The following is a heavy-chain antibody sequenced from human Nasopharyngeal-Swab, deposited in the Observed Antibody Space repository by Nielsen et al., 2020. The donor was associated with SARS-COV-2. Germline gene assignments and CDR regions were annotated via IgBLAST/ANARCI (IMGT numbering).Heavy chain of an antibody. J-gene: IGHJ6*02. CDR2: IRSSSSYI. V-gene: IGHV3-21*01. D-gene: IGHD3-3*01. CDR3: ARDGLDYDFWSAYFMDV. Sequence: GESLKISCSASGFTFNNYNFNWVRQAPGTGLEWVSSIRSSSSYIYYADSVKGRFTISRDNAKNSLYLQMNSLRAEDTAVYYCARDGLDYDFWSAYFMDVWGQGTTVTVSS. CDR1: GFTFNNYN.